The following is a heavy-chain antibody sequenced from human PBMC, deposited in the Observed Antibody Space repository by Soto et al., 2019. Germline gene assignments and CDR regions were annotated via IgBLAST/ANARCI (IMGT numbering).Heavy chain of an antibody. Sequence: SETLSLTCAVYGGSFSGYYWSWIRQPPGKGLEWIGEINHSGSTNYNPSLKSRVTISVDTSKKQFSLTLRSVTAADTAMYYCVSDGTKNLRDWFDPWGQGMLVTVSS. CDR1: GGSFSGYY. D-gene: IGHD1-1*01. V-gene: IGHV4-34*01. J-gene: IGHJ5*02. CDR2: INHSGST. CDR3: VSDGTKNLRDWFDP.